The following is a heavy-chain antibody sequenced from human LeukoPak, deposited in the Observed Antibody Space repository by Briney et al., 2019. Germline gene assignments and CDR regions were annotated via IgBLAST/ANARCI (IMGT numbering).Heavy chain of an antibody. Sequence: ASVKVSCKASGYTFTSYYMHWVRQAPGQGLEWMGIINPSGGSTSYAQKFQGRVTMTRDTSTSTVYMELSSLRSEDTAVYYCARDLKYCSGGSCYPGDWFDPWGQGTLVTVSS. D-gene: IGHD2-15*01. CDR3: ARDLKYCSGGSCYPGDWFDP. CDR1: GYTFTSYY. J-gene: IGHJ5*02. V-gene: IGHV1-46*01. CDR2: INPSGGST.